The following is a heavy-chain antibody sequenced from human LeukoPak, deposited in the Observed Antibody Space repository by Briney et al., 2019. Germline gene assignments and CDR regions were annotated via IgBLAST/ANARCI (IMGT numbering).Heavy chain of an antibody. CDR1: GFTFSSYS. Sequence: GGPLRLSCAASGFTFSSYSMNWVRQAPGKGLEWVSYISSSSSTIYYADSVKGRFTISRDNAKNSLYLQMNSLRAEDTAVYYCARDGIHYYGSGSLNWFDPWGQGTLVTVSS. D-gene: IGHD3-10*01. CDR3: ARDGIHYYGSGSLNWFDP. J-gene: IGHJ5*02. CDR2: ISSSSSTI. V-gene: IGHV3-48*01.